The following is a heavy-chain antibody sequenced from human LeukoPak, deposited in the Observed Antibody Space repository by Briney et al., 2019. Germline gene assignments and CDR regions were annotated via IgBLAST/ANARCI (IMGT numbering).Heavy chain of an antibody. CDR1: GYTFTGYY. CDR2: INPNSGGT. J-gene: IGHJ3*02. CDR3: ASPSGSYYDAFDI. V-gene: IGHV1-2*02. D-gene: IGHD1-26*01. Sequence: GSVKVSCMASGYTFTGYYTHWVRPAPGQGLEWMGWINPNSGGTNYAQKFQGRVTMTRDTSISTAYMELSRLRSDDTAVYYCASPSGSYYDAFDIWGQGTMVTVSS.